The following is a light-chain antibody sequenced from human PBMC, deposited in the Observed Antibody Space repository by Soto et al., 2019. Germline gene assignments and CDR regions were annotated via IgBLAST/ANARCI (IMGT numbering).Light chain of an antibody. CDR1: QGIGDT. J-gene: IGKJ1*01. CDR2: GAS. CDR3: QQYNHWPPT. Sequence: EVVLTQSPATLSVSPGEGVTLSCRASQGIGDTLAWYQHKPGQTPRLLIFGASTRATGLPARFSGSGSGTEFTLTITSLRSEDFAVYYCQQYNHWPPTFGHGTKVDIK. V-gene: IGKV3-15*01.